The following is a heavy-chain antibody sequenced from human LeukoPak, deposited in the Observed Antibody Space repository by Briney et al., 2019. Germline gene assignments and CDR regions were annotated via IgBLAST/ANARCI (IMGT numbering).Heavy chain of an antibody. J-gene: IGHJ4*02. CDR1: GITFNSYW. Sequence: GGSLRLSCAASGITFNSYWMTWVRQAPGKGLEWVANIKQDGSEKYYVDSVKGRFTISRDNSKNTLYLQMNSLRAEDTAVYYCAKDLQIAARPFDYWGQGTLVTVSS. CDR3: AKDLQIAARPFDY. CDR2: IKQDGSEK. D-gene: IGHD6-6*01. V-gene: IGHV3-7*01.